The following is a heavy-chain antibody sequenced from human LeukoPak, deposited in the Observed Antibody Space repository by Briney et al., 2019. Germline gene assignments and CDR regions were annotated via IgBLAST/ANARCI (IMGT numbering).Heavy chain of an antibody. CDR3: ARESDRYSSGWYRFDY. J-gene: IGHJ4*02. V-gene: IGHV1-69*06. CDR2: IIPIFGTA. CDR1: GYTFTGYY. D-gene: IGHD6-19*01. Sequence: SVKVSYKASGYTFTGYYMHWVRQAPGQGLEWMGGIIPIFGTANYAQKFQGRVTITADKSTSTAYMELSSLRSEDTAVYYCARESDRYSSGWYRFDYWGQGTLVTVSS.